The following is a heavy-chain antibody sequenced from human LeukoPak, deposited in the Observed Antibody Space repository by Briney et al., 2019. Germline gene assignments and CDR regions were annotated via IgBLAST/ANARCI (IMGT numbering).Heavy chain of an antibody. CDR2: IYYSGST. V-gene: IGHV4-39*01. CDR3: ARQGDYYDSSGYLSY. J-gene: IGHJ4*02. D-gene: IGHD3-22*01. CDR1: GGSISSSSYY. Sequence: SETLSLTCTVSGGSISSSSYYWGWIRQPPGKGLEWIGSIYYSGSTYYNPSLKSRVTISVDTSKNQFSLKLSSVTAADTAVYYCARQGDYYDSSGYLSYWGQGTLVTVSS.